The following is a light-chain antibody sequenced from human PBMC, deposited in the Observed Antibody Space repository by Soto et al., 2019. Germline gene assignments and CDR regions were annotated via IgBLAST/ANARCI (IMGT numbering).Light chain of an antibody. CDR1: HSVDIY. CDR3: QQRKDWPPLT. J-gene: IGKJ4*01. Sequence: EVVLTQSPDTLSLSAGERATLSCRTSHSVDIYVAWYQQKPGQAPRLLIYDSYNRVTGIPTRFSGSGSGTDFTITISSLEPEDSGIYYWQQRKDWPPLTFGGGTKVEIK. CDR2: DSY. V-gene: IGKV3-11*01.